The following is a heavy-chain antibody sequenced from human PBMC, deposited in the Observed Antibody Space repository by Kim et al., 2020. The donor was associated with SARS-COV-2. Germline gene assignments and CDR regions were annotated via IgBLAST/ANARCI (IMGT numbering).Heavy chain of an antibody. V-gene: IGHV3-33*05. CDR1: GFTFSSYG. CDR2: ISYDGSKK. D-gene: IGHD3-10*01. Sequence: GGSLRLSCAASGFTFSSYGMHWVRQAPGKGLEWVAVISYDGSKKYYADSVKGRFTISRDNSKNTLYLQMNSLRAEDTAVYYCARDPGGFGELLYSFDYWGQGTLVTVSS. CDR3: ARDPGGFGELLYSFDY. J-gene: IGHJ4*02.